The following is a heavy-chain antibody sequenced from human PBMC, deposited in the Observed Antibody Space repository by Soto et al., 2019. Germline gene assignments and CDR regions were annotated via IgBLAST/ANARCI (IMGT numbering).Heavy chain of an antibody. J-gene: IGHJ3*02. CDR1: GFTFSGSA. Sequence: QSGGSLRLSCAASGFTFSGSAMHWVRQASGKGLEWVGRIRSKANSYATAYAASVKGRFTISRDDSKNTAYLQMNSLKTEDTAVYYCTILWFGESRGAFDIWGQGTMVTVSS. D-gene: IGHD3-10*01. CDR2: IRSKANSYAT. V-gene: IGHV3-73*01. CDR3: TILWFGESRGAFDI.